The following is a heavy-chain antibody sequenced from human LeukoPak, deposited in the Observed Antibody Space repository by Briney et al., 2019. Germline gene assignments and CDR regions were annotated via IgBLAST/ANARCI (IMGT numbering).Heavy chain of an antibody. V-gene: IGHV3-48*02. CDR2: IRSRGSPI. CDR3: VRDPDALDF. CDR1: GFTFSSYS. Sequence: PGGSLRLSCAASGFTFSSYSMNWVRHAPGKGLEWVSYIRSRGSPIYYADSVRGRLTISRDNAKNSLYLRMNSLRDEDTAVYYCVRDPDALDFWGQGTPVTVSS. J-gene: IGHJ4*02.